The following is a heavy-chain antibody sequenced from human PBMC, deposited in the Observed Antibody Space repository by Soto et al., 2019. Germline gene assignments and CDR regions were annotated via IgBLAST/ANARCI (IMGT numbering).Heavy chain of an antibody. CDR2: IGISIGYI. Sequence: GGSLRLSCVASGFSLSSYTMSWVRQAPGKGLEWVSSIGISIGYIYYAESVTGRFTISRDNAQNSLFLEMNSLRAEDTALYFCGRNVLAVTEDVVDVWGQGTMVTVS. D-gene: IGHD5-18*01. J-gene: IGHJ3*01. CDR1: GFSLSSYT. V-gene: IGHV3-21*01. CDR3: GRNVLAVTEDVVDV.